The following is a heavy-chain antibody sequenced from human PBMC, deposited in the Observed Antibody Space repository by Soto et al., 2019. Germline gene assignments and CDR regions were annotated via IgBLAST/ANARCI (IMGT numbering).Heavy chain of an antibody. CDR1: GYSFTNYY. CDR3: VRVGSGSFYSWVDP. V-gene: IGHV1-46*01. Sequence: ASVKVSCKASGYSFTNYYMHWVRQAPGQGLEWMGTINPSGGSTSYAQKFQGRVTMTRDTSTSTVYMEVNSLSSEDTAVYYCVRVGSGSFYSWVDPGG. D-gene: IGHD1-26*01. CDR2: INPSGGST. J-gene: IGHJ5*02.